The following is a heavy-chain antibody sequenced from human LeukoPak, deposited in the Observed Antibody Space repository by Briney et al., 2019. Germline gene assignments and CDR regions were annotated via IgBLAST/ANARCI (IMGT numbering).Heavy chain of an antibody. CDR1: GYTLTELS. D-gene: IGHD3-10*01. CDR3: ATFTPIIWFARAFDY. V-gene: IGHV1-24*01. J-gene: IGHJ4*02. Sequence: ASVKVSCKFSGYTLTELSMHWVRQAPGKGLEWMGGFDPEDGKTIYAQKFQGRVTMTEDTSTDTAYMDLSGLRSEDTAMYYCATFTPIIWFARAFDYWGQGTLVTVSS. CDR2: FDPEDGKT.